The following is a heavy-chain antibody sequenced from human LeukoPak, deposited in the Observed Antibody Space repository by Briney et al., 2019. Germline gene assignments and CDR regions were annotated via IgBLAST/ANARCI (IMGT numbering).Heavy chain of an antibody. CDR1: GFTFSSYA. Sequence: GGSLRLSCAASGFTFSSYAMSWVRQAPGKGLEWVSAISGSGDTTFYADSVRGRFTISRDNSKNTLYLQMHSLRAEDTAVYYCVKDYSTIAAAANPLFDYWGQGALVAVSS. CDR2: ISGSGDTT. CDR3: VKDYSTIAAAANPLFDY. J-gene: IGHJ4*02. D-gene: IGHD6-13*01. V-gene: IGHV3-23*01.